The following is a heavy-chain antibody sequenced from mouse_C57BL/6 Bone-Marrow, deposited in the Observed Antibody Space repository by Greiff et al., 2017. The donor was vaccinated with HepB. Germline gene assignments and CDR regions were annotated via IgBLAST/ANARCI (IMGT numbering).Heavy chain of an antibody. Sequence: VKLVESGAELVRPGASVKLSCKASGYTFTDYYINWVKQRPGQGLEWIARIYPGSGNTYYNEKFKGKATLTAEKSSSTAYMQLSSLTSEDSAVYFCAILWFAYWGQGTRVTVSA. CDR1: GYTFTDYY. CDR2: IYPGSGNT. CDR3: AILWFAY. V-gene: IGHV1-76*01. J-gene: IGHJ3*01.